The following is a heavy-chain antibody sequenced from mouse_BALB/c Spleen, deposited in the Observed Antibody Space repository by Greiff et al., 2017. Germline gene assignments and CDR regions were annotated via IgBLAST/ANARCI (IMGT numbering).Heavy chain of an antibody. CDR2: INPSNGRT. D-gene: IGHD1-1*01. CDR1: GYTFTSYW. J-gene: IGHJ4*01. CDR3: ARSGGSSYYAMDY. V-gene: IGHV1S81*02. Sequence: QVQLQHPGAELVKPGASVKLSCKASGYTFTSYWMHWVKQRPGQGLEWIGEINPSNGRTNYNEKFKSKATLTVDKSSSTAYMQLSSLTSEDSAVYYCARSGGSSYYAMDYWGQGTSVTVSS.